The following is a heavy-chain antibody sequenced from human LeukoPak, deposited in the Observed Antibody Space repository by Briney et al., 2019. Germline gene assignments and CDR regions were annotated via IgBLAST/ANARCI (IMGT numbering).Heavy chain of an antibody. CDR2: MSPKSGNT. V-gene: IGHV1-8*01. D-gene: IGHD2-8*01. CDR3: TREKDCADGICYED. Sequence: GASVKLSCKASGHTFTSHDINWVRQATGLGLEWLGWMSPKSGNTGYAQKFQGRVTMTRDTSISTAYMELSSLRFDDTAVYFCTREKDCADGICYEDWGQGTLVTVSS. J-gene: IGHJ4*02. CDR1: GHTFTSHD.